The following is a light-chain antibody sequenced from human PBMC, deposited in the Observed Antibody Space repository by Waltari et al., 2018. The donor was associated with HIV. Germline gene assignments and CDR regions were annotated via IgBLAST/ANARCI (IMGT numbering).Light chain of an antibody. CDR1: SSHIGNAN. Sequence: QSVLTQPPSASGTPGPRVTISCSGSSSHIGNANVNWYKQLPGTTPKLLIYMNIQRPSGVPDRFAGSKSGTSAYLAISGLRSEDEADYYCVGWDASLSAYVFGAGTKVTVL. V-gene: IGLV1-47*01. CDR3: VGWDASLSAYV. J-gene: IGLJ1*01. CDR2: MNI.